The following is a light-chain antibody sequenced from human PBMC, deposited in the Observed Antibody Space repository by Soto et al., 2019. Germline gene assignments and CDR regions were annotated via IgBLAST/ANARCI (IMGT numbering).Light chain of an antibody. J-gene: IGKJ3*01. CDR1: QSVRNTD. CDR2: GAS. V-gene: IGKV3-20*01. Sequence: EIVLTQSPATLSLSPGERATFACRASQSVRNTDLAWYQQKVGQAPRLLIYGASRRATGIPDRFSGSGSGTAFILTISRLEPEDFAMYYCQQYGSSPRFTFGPGTKVDIK. CDR3: QQYGSSPRFT.